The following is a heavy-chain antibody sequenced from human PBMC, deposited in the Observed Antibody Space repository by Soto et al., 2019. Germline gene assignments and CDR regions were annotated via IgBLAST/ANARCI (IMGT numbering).Heavy chain of an antibody. CDR3: ARDGSGYRSRASPMDV. CDR2: IIPIFGTA. V-gene: IGHV1-69*13. D-gene: IGHD3-22*01. CDR1: GDTFSSYA. J-gene: IGHJ6*02. Sequence: SVKVSCKASGDTFSSYAISWVRQAPGQGLEWMGGIIPIFGTANYAQKFQGRVTITADESTSTAYMELSSLRSEDTAVYYCARDGSGYRSRASPMDVWGQGTTVTVSS.